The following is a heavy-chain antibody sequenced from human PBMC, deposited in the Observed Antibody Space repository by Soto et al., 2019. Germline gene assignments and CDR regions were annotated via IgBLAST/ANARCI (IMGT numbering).Heavy chain of an antibody. D-gene: IGHD2-21*02. CDR2: ISYDGSNK. V-gene: IGHV3-30*18. J-gene: IGHJ4*02. Sequence: QVHLVQSGGGVVQPGRSLRLSCAASGFSFNNFGMHWVRQAPGKGLEWVAVISYDGSNKYYAESVRGRFTISRDDSKDTLYLQMNSLRAEDTAVYYCAKDGTYCGGDVDPILNLDSWGQGTLVTVSS. CDR3: AKDGTYCGGDVDPILNLDS. CDR1: GFSFNNFG.